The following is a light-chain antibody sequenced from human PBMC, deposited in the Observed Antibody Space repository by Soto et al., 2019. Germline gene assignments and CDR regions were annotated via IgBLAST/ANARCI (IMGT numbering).Light chain of an antibody. Sequence: IQLTQSPSSLSASVGDRVTITFRASQGIGSYLAWYQQKPGEAPKLLIYDASTLHSGVPSRFSGGGSGTDFTLTISSLQPEDFATYYCQQVNVYPSTFGGGTKVDIK. CDR2: DAS. CDR1: QGIGSY. V-gene: IGKV1-9*01. CDR3: QQVNVYPST. J-gene: IGKJ4*01.